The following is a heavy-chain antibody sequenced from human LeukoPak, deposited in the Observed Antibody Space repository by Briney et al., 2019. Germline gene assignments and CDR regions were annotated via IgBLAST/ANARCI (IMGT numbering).Heavy chain of an antibody. Sequence: GGSLRLSCAASGFTVSSNYMSWVRQAPGKGLEWVSAIYSGGSTYYADSVKSRFTISRDNSKNTLYLQMNSLRAEDTGVYYCARDGGYYYDSSAIYWGQGTLVTVSS. CDR2: IYSGGST. CDR1: GFTVSSNY. J-gene: IGHJ4*02. D-gene: IGHD3-22*01. CDR3: ARDGGYYYDSSAIY. V-gene: IGHV3-53*01.